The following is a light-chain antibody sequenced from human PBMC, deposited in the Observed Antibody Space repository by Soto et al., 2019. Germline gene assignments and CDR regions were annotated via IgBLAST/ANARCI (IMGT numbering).Light chain of an antibody. CDR2: GAS. CDR1: QSVSSSH. Sequence: PGERATLSCRASQSVSSSHLAWYQQKPGQAPRLLIYGASSRATGIPDRFSGSGSGTDFTLTISRLEPEDFAVYYCQHFDTSPMYTFGQGTKLEI. J-gene: IGKJ2*01. CDR3: QHFDTSPMYT. V-gene: IGKV3-20*01.